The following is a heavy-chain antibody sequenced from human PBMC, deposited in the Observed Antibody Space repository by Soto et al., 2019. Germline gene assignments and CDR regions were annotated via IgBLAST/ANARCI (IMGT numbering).Heavy chain of an antibody. CDR2: ISNDGKKE. V-gene: IGHV3-30*18. J-gene: IGHJ4*02. CDR1: GFSFSSYA. CDR3: AKDFIGYCTSVNCHIFDF. Sequence: SLRLSCEASGFSFSSYAIHWVRQAPGKGLQWVAGISNDGKKEYYRDSVKGRFTIATDKSKNTVYLQMSSLRSDDTAVYYCAKDFIGYCTSVNCHIFDFWGQGTRVTVSS. D-gene: IGHD2-8*02.